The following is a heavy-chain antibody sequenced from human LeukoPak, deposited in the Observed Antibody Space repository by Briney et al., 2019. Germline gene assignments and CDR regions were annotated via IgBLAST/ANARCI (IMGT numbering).Heavy chain of an antibody. V-gene: IGHV5-51*01. CDR1: RYSFTSYW. CDR3: ARRGSGYCSGSSCSYYFDY. Sequence: GESLKISCKGSRYSFTSYWMGWVRQMPWKGLEWMGVIVPGDSDTRYSPSFQGQVTISADKSISTAYLQWSSLKASDTAMYYCARRGSGYCSGSSCSYYFDYWGQGTLVTVSS. J-gene: IGHJ4*02. D-gene: IGHD2-15*01. CDR2: IVPGDSDT.